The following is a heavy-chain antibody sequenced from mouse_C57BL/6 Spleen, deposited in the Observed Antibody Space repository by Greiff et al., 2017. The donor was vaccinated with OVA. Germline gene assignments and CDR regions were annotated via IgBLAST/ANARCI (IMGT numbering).Heavy chain of an antibody. V-gene: IGHV1-69*01. J-gene: IGHJ2*01. CDR3: ARVEDGGY. CDR1: GYTFTSYW. CDR2: IDPSGSYT. Sequence: VQLQQPGAELVMPGASVKLSCKASGYTFTSYWMHWVKQRPGQGLEWIGEIDPSGSYTNYNQKFKGKSTLTVDKSSSPACMQLSSLTSEDSAVYYCARVEDGGYWGQGTTLTVSS.